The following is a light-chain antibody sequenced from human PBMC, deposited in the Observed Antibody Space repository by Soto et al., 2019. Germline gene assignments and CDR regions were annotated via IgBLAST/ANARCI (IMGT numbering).Light chain of an antibody. CDR1: QSISSW. Sequence: DIQMTQSPSTLSASVGDRVTITCRASQSISSWLAWYQNKPGKAPNLLIYKASSLESGVPSRFSGSGSGTEFTLTVSSLQPDDCATYYCQQYDSYPLTFGGGTKVEIK. V-gene: IGKV1-5*03. CDR2: KAS. J-gene: IGKJ4*01. CDR3: QQYDSYPLT.